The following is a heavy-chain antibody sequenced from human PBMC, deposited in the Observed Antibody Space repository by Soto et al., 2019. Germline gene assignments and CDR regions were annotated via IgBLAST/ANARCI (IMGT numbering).Heavy chain of an antibody. J-gene: IGHJ5*02. CDR3: ATEGGVVDANWFGP. Sequence: SEPLSLTCTVSGGSIISGGYYWSWIRQHPGKGLEWIGYIYYSGSTYYNPSLKSRITISIDTSKNQFSLNMNSMTAADTAVYYCATEGGVVDANWFGPWGQGTLVTVSS. CDR2: IYYSGST. V-gene: IGHV4-31*03. D-gene: IGHD3-22*01. CDR1: GGSIISGGYY.